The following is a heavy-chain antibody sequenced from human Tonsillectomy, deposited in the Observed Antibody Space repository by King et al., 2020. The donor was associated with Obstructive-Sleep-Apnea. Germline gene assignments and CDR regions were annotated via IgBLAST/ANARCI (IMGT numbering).Heavy chain of an antibody. CDR3: ARLSGIAAAGTVAFDI. V-gene: IGHV3-48*01. D-gene: IGHD6-13*01. CDR2: ISSSSSTI. Sequence: VQLVESGGGLVQPGGSLRLSCAASGFTFSSYSMNWVRQAPGKGLEWVSYISSSSSTIYYADSVKGRFTISRDNAKNSLYLQMNSLRAEDTAVYYCARLSGIAAAGTVAFDIWGQGTMVTVSS. CDR1: GFTFSSYS. J-gene: IGHJ3*02.